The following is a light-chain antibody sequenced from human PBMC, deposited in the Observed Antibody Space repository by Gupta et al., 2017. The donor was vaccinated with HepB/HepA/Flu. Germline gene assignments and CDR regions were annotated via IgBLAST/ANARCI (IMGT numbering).Light chain of an antibody. J-gene: IGLJ2*01. Sequence: QSALTQPASVSGSPGQSITFSCTGSLRDVGSYNLVSWYQQHPGKAPKLIIYDVDKRPSGVSIRFSGSRSGNTASLTISGLQAEDEADYYCCSYGPTRLFGGGTKLTVL. CDR3: CSYGPTRL. CDR2: DVD. CDR1: LRDVGSYNL. V-gene: IGLV2-23*02.